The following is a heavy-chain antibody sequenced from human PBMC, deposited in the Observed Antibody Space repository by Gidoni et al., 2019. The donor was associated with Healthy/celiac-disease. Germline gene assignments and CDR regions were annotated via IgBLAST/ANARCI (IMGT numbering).Heavy chain of an antibody. CDR3: AKVRRAIRGMDV. V-gene: IGHV3-30*18. J-gene: IGHJ6*02. CDR1: GFTFSSYV. CDR2: ISYDGSNK. Sequence: QVQLVESGGGVVQPGRSLRLSCAASGFTFSSYVMHWVRQAPGKGLEWVAVISYDGSNKYYADSVKGRFTISRDNSKNTLYLQMNSLRAEDTAVYYCAKVRRAIRGMDVWGQGTTVTVSS. D-gene: IGHD2-21*01.